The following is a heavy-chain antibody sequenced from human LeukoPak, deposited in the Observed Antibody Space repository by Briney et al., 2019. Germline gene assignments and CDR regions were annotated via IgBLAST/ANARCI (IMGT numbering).Heavy chain of an antibody. D-gene: IGHD3-10*01. CDR1: GYTLTSYA. Sequence: ASVKVSCKASGYTLTSYAMNWVRQAPGQGLEWMGWINTNTGNPTYAQGFTGRFVFSLDTSVSTAYLQISSLKAEDTAVYYCARAASVGNYYYYYYMDVWGKGTTVTVSS. V-gene: IGHV7-4-1*02. CDR2: INTNTGNP. J-gene: IGHJ6*03. CDR3: ARAASVGNYYYYYYMDV.